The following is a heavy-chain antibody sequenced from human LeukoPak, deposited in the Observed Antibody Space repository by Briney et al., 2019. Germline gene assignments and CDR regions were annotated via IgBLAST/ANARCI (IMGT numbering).Heavy chain of an antibody. D-gene: IGHD6-19*01. CDR2: IYYSGNT. CDR3: ATGLRSLAVADTGLDY. J-gene: IGHJ4*02. CDR1: GYSISSGYY. Sequence: SSETLSLTCTVSGYSISSGYYWGWIRQPPGKGLEWIGSIYYSGNTYYNASLKSQVSISIDTSKNQFSLRLTSVTAADTAVYYCATGLRSLAVADTGLDYWGQGTLVTVSS. V-gene: IGHV4-38-2*02.